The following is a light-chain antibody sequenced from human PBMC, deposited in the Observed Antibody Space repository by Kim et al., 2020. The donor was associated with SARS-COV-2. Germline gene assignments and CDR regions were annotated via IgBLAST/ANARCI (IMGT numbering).Light chain of an antibody. Sequence: SSELTQDPAVSVALGQTVRITCQGDSLRSYYASWYQQQPGQAPVLVIYGKNNRPSGIPDRFSGSSSGNTASLTITGAQAEDEAAYYCNSRDSSGNHLVFG. CDR1: SLRSYY. CDR3: NSRDSSGNHLV. J-gene: IGLJ3*02. V-gene: IGLV3-19*01. CDR2: GKN.